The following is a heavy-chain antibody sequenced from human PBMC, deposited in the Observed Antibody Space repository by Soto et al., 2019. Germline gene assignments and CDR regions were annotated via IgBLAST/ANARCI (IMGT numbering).Heavy chain of an antibody. CDR3: ARVDIDILTGYSGEWFDP. CDR1: GYTFTSYG. CDR2: ISAYNGNT. Sequence: ASVKVSCKASGYTFTSYGISWVRQAPGQGLEWMGWISAYNGNTNYAQKLQGRVTMTTDTSTSTAYMELRSLGSDDTAVYYCARVDIDILTGYSGEWFDPWGQGTLVTVSS. J-gene: IGHJ5*02. V-gene: IGHV1-18*01. D-gene: IGHD3-9*01.